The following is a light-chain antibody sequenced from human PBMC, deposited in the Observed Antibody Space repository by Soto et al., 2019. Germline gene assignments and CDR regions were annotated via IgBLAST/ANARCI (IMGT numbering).Light chain of an antibody. CDR1: GSNIGAGYD. CDR2: ANI. Sequence: VLTQPPSVSGAPGQRVTISCTGSGSNIGAGYDVHWYQQLPGTAPKLLIFANINRPSGVPDRFSGSKSGTSASLAITGLRAEDEADYYCQSYDSSPSGYVFGTGTKVTVL. V-gene: IGLV1-40*01. J-gene: IGLJ1*01. CDR3: QSYDSSPSGYV.